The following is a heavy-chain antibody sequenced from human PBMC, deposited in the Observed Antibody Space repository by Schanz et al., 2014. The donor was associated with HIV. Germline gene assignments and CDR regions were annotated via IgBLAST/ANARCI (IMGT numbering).Heavy chain of an antibody. J-gene: IGHJ2*01. CDR2: VNPESGNT. D-gene: IGHD1-26*01. V-gene: IGHV1-8*02. Sequence: QVQLVQSGPEVKKPGASVRVSCETSGYTFFDYDINWVRQAPGQGLEWMGWVNPESGNTGMADKCLGRLSLTRFTSTGTAYMELDSLRSEDTAIYYCVRAASFHFDKEGYYRNWYFDFWGRGTLVAVSS. CDR1: GYTFFDYD. CDR3: VRAASFHFDKEGYYRNWYFDF.